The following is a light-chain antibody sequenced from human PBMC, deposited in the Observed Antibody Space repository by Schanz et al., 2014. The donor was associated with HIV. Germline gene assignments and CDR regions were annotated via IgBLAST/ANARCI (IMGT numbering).Light chain of an antibody. CDR1: SSNIGTGYD. J-gene: IGLJ2*01. CDR2: GNS. V-gene: IGLV1-40*01. CDR3: AAWDDSLNGVL. Sequence: QSVLTQPPSVSGAPGQRVTISCTGSSSNIGTGYDVHWSQHLPGTAPKLLIYGNSNRPSGVPDRFSGSKSGTSASLAITGLQAEDEVDYYCAAWDDSLNGVLFGGGTKLTVL.